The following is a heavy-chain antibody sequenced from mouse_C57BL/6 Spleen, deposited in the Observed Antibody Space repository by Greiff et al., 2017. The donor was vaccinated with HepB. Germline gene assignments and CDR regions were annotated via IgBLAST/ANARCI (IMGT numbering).Heavy chain of an antibody. CDR3: ARGSYGYAWFAY. CDR2: INPNNGGT. V-gene: IGHV1-18*01. Sequence: VQLQQSGPELVKPGASVKIPCKASGYTFTDYNMDWVKQSHGKSLEWIGVINPNNGGTIYNQKFKGKATLTVDKSYSTAYMELRSLTSEDTVVDYCARGSYGYAWFAYWGQGTLVTVSA. J-gene: IGHJ3*01. D-gene: IGHD2-2*01. CDR1: GYTFTDYN.